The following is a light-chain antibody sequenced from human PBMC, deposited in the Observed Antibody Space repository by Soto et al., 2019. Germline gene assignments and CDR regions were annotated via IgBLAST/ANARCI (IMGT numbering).Light chain of an antibody. Sequence: DIQMTRSPSSLSASVGDRLTITCRASQSISSWLAWYQQKPGKAPKLLIFDASSLESGVPSRFSGSGSGTEFTLTISSLQPDDFATYYCQQYNSYSKTFGQGTKVDIK. CDR2: DAS. J-gene: IGKJ1*01. CDR1: QSISSW. CDR3: QQYNSYSKT. V-gene: IGKV1-5*01.